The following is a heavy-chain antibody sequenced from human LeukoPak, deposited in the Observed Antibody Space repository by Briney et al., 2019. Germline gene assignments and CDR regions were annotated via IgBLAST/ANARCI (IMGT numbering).Heavy chain of an antibody. J-gene: IGHJ6*04. CDR2: ISYDGSNK. Sequence: GGSLRLSCAASGFTFSSYGMHWVRQAPGKGLEWVAVISYDGSNKYYADSVKGRFTISRDNSKNTLYLQMNSPRAEDTAVYYCARWAAAMDVWGKGTTVTVSS. V-gene: IGHV3-30*03. CDR1: GFTFSSYG. D-gene: IGHD2-2*01. CDR3: ARWAAAMDV.